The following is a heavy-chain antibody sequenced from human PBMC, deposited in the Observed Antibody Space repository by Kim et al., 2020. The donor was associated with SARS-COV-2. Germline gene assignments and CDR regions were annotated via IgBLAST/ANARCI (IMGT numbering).Heavy chain of an antibody. CDR3: ARDGARGGGTTSLGFVF. CDR2: INPTSGGT. Sequence: ASVKVSCKASGYTFTGYYMHWVRQAPGQGLEWMGWINPTSGGTNYAQKCQGWVTMTRDTSISTAYMELSRLRSDDTAVYYWARDGARGGGTTSLGFVFWGQGTLVTVSS. J-gene: IGHJ4*02. V-gene: IGHV1-2*04. D-gene: IGHD1-1*01. CDR1: GYTFTGYY.